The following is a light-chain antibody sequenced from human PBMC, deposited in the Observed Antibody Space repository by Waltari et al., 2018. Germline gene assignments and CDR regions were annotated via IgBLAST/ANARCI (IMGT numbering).Light chain of an antibody. J-gene: IGKJ1*01. CDR2: GAS. V-gene: IGKV3-15*01. Sequence: MTQSPGTLSASPGERVTLSCRASQTVSSNLVWYKQIPGQPPSVLIYGASTRATGVPARFSGSWSATEFTLTISSLQSEDFAVYFCQQYNHWPWTFGQGTKVEVK. CDR1: QTVSSN. CDR3: QQYNHWPWT.